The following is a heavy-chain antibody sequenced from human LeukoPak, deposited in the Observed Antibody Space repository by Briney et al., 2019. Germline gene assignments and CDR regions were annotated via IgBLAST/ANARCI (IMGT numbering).Heavy chain of an antibody. Sequence: KTSETLSLTCAVYGGSSSGYYWSWIRQPPGKGLEWIGEINHSGSTNYNPSLKSRVTISVDTSKNQFSLKLSSVTAADTAVYYCANYHDYSNFQGAYYLDYWGQGTLVTVSS. CDR2: INHSGST. V-gene: IGHV4-34*01. D-gene: IGHD4-11*01. J-gene: IGHJ4*02. CDR1: GGSSSGYY. CDR3: ANYHDYSNFQGAYYLDY.